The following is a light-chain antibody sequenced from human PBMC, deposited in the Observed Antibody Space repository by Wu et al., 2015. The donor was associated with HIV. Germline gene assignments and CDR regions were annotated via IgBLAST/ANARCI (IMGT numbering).Light chain of an antibody. J-gene: IGKJ1*01. V-gene: IGKV3-20*01. CDR1: QSVTSSY. CDR3: QQYGNYWT. Sequence: EIVLTQFPGTLSLSPGERATLSCRASQSVTSSYLAWYQLKPGQAPRLLIYGASSRATGIPDRFSGSGSGTDFTLTISRLEPEDFAVYYCQQYGNYWTFGQGTKVEIK. CDR2: GAS.